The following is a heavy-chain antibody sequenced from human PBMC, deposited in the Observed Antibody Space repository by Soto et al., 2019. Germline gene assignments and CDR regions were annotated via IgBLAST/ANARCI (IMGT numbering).Heavy chain of an antibody. Sequence: PSETLSLTCAVYGGSFNGCYWSWVRQPPGKGLEWIGEITHSGSTNYNPSLKSRVTISVDTSKNQFSLKLSSVTAADTAVYYCARGPVGGGNSPPYYYYGMDVWGQGTTVTVSS. J-gene: IGHJ6*02. CDR3: ARGPVGGGNSPPYYYYGMDV. CDR2: ITHSGST. CDR1: GGSFNGCY. V-gene: IGHV4-34*01. D-gene: IGHD2-21*02.